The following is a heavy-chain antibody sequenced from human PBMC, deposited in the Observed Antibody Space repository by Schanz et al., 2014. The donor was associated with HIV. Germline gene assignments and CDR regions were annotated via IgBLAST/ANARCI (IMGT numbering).Heavy chain of an antibody. J-gene: IGHJ4*02. D-gene: IGHD2-2*01. Sequence: QVQLVQSGAELKKPGASVKVSCKASGYTFTDYYIHWVRQAPGQGLQWMGWVKPNDGGTYYPQKFKGRVAMTRDTSSTTASMELSRLRSDDTAIYFCARNRYNLLPFDFWGQGTLVTVSS. V-gene: IGHV1-2*02. CDR2: VKPNDGGT. CDR3: ARNRYNLLPFDF. CDR1: GYTFTDYY.